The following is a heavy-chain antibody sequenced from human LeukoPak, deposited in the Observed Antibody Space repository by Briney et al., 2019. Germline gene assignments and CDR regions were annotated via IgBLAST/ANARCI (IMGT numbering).Heavy chain of an antibody. Sequence: GGSLRLSCEASGFTFNTYSMNWAGQAPGKGLEGGSSIYSSGGYNFYADSVKGRFIISRDNAKDSLYLQMNSLRVEDTAVYYCLRGDRRDYWGQGTLVTVSS. CDR3: LRGDRRDY. CDR1: GFTFNTYS. V-gene: IGHV3-21*06. CDR2: IYSSGGYN. J-gene: IGHJ4*02.